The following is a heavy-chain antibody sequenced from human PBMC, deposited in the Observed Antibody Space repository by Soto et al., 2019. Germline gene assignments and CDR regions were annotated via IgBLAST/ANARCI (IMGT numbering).Heavy chain of an antibody. CDR3: ARVEPPILTGYYNAPYYYYGMDV. Sequence: QVQLVQSGAEVKKPGSSVKVSCKASGGTFSSYAISWVRQAPGQGLEWMGGIIPIFGTANYAQKFQGRVTITADKSTITAYMELSSLRYEDTAVYYCARVEPPILTGYYNAPYYYYGMDVWGQGTTVTVSS. V-gene: IGHV1-69*06. CDR1: GGTFSSYA. J-gene: IGHJ6*02. CDR2: IIPIFGTA. D-gene: IGHD3-9*01.